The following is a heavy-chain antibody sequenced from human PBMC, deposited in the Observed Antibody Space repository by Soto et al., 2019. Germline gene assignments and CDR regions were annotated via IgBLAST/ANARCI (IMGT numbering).Heavy chain of an antibody. J-gene: IGHJ3*02. CDR3: ARGSEGNSFDI. CDR2: IWYDGSKK. CDR1: GFTFSSYG. Sequence: QVQLVESGGGVVQPGRSLRLSFAASGFTFSSYGMHWVRQAPGKGLEWVALIWYDGSKKYYADSVKGRFTISRDDSKNTLYLQMNSLRADDRAVYYCARGSEGNSFDIWGQGAMVTVSS. D-gene: IGHD3-10*01. V-gene: IGHV3-33*01.